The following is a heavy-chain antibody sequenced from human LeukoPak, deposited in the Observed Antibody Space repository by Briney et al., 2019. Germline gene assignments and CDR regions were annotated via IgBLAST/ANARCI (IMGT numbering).Heavy chain of an antibody. CDR1: GFTFSRYA. D-gene: IGHD5-24*01. Sequence: GGSLRLSCAASGFTFSRYAMSWVRQAPGKGLEWVCGISSSGESPYYADSVKGQFTISRDNSKNTLYLEINSLRAEDTAVYYCAKKSRDGYNPFDYLGQGTLVTVSS. CDR2: ISSSGESP. CDR3: AKKSRDGYNPFDY. V-gene: IGHV3-23*01. J-gene: IGHJ4*02.